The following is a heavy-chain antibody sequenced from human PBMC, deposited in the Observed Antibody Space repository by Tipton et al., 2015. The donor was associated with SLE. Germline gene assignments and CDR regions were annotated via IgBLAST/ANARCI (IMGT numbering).Heavy chain of an antibody. CDR3: AGGVAYYYYYYMDV. CDR2: IYTSGST. CDR1: GGSFSGYY. Sequence: TLSLTCAVYGGSFSGYYWTWIRQPPGKGLEWIGRIYTSGSTNYNPSLKSRVTISVDTSKNQFSLKLSSVTAADTAVYYCAGGVAYYYYYYMDVWGKGTTVTVSS. V-gene: IGHV4-4*08. D-gene: IGHD2-15*01. J-gene: IGHJ6*03.